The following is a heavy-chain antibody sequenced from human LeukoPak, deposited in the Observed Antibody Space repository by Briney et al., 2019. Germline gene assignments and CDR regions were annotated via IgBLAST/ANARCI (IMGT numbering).Heavy chain of an antibody. CDR3: ASEGTYYYDSNGYNYFDY. CDR2: IYYSGSA. Sequence: SETLSLTCTVSGGSITSGGYYWSWIRQHPGKGLEWIGHIYYSGSAYYNPSLKSRLSISVDTSKNQFSLKLTSVTAADTAVYYCASEGTYYYDSNGYNYFDYWGQGTLVTVSS. CDR1: GGSITSGGYY. V-gene: IGHV4-30-4*01. D-gene: IGHD3-22*01. J-gene: IGHJ4*02.